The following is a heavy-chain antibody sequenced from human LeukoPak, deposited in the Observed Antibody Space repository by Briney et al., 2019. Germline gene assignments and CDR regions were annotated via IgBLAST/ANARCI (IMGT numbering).Heavy chain of an antibody. CDR3: AIGWGPHGSGSYSPNY. D-gene: IGHD3-10*01. CDR1: GYTFTSYY. Sequence: EASVEVSCKASGYTFTSYYMHWVRQAPGQGLEWMGIINPSGGSTSYAQKFQGRVTMTRDTSTSTVYMELSSLRSEDTAVYYCAIGWGPHGSGSYSPNYWGQGTLVTVSS. J-gene: IGHJ4*02. V-gene: IGHV1-46*01. CDR2: INPSGGST.